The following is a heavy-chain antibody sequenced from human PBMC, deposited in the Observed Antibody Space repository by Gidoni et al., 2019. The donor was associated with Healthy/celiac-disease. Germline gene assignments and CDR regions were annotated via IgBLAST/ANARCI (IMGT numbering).Heavy chain of an antibody. D-gene: IGHD3-22*01. J-gene: IGHJ4*02. V-gene: IGHV4-39*01. Sequence: QLQLQESGPGLVKPSETLYLTCTVSGGSISRTSYYWGWIRQPPGKGLEWIGSIYYSGSTYYNPSLKSRVTISVDTSKNQFSLKLSSVTAADTAVYYCASLPYYYDSSGYSPTGYWGQGTLVTVSS. CDR3: ASLPYYYDSSGYSPTGY. CDR2: IYYSGST. CDR1: GGSISRTSYY.